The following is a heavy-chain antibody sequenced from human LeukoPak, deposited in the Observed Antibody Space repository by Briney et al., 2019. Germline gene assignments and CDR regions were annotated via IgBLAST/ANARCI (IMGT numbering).Heavy chain of an antibody. CDR1: GFTFSSYA. J-gene: IGHJ4*02. CDR3: ARGEGDIVVVPAAELELDY. Sequence: QPGGSLRLSCAASGFTFSSYAMHWVRQAPGKGLEWVAVISYDGSNKYYADSVKGRFTISRDNSKNTLYLQMNSLRAEDTAVYYCARGEGDIVVVPAAELELDYWGQGTLVTVSS. CDR2: ISYDGSNK. D-gene: IGHD2-2*01. V-gene: IGHV3-30*01.